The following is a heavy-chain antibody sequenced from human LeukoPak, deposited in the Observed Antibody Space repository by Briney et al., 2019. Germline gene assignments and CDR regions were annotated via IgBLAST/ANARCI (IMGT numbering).Heavy chain of an antibody. V-gene: IGHV1-18*01. D-gene: IGHD3-22*01. Sequence: ASVKVSCKASGYTFTSYGFSWVRQAPGQGLEWMGWISASNGNTNYAQNLQGRVTMTSDMSTSTVYMELSSLRSEDTAVYYCARSSGYYSSLFYMHVWGKGTTVTVSS. CDR1: GYTFTSYG. CDR2: ISASNGNT. CDR3: ARSSGYYSSLFYMHV. J-gene: IGHJ6*03.